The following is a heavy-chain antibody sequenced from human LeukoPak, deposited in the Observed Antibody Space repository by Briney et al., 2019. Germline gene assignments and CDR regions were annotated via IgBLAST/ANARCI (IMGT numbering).Heavy chain of an antibody. CDR1: GYTFTGYY. Sequence: ASVKVSCKASGYTFTGYYMHWVRQAPGQGLEWMGWINPNSGGTNYAQKFQGRVTMTRDTSISTAYMELSSLRSEDTAVYYCATSRHYYDSSGYYLELDYWGQGTLVTVSS. J-gene: IGHJ4*02. CDR3: ATSRHYYDSSGYYLELDY. CDR2: INPNSGGT. D-gene: IGHD3-22*01. V-gene: IGHV1-2*02.